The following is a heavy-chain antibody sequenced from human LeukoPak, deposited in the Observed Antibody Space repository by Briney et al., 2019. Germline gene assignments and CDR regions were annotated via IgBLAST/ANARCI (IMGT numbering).Heavy chain of an antibody. J-gene: IGHJ5*02. CDR3: ARQEDCSGGSCYSFIWFDP. V-gene: IGHV1-69*04. CDR2: IIPIFGIA. Sequence: GASVKVSCKASGGTFSSYAISWVRQAPGQGLEWMGRIIPIFGIANYAQKFQGRVTITADKSTSTAYMELSSLRSEDTAVYYCARQEDCSGGSCYSFIWFDPWGQGTLVTVSS. CDR1: GGTFSSYA. D-gene: IGHD2-15*01.